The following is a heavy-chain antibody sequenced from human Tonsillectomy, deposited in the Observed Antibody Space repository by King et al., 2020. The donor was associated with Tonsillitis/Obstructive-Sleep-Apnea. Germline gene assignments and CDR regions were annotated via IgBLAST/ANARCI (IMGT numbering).Heavy chain of an antibody. CDR3: ASQYYDSSGYYYFDY. V-gene: IGHV1-69*10. CDR1: GGTFSSYA. Sequence: QLVQSGAEGKKPGSSVKVSCKASGGTFSSYAISWVRQAPGQGLEWMGGIIPIYVLTTYAQKFQGRITITADKSTSTAYMGLSSLRSEDTAVYYCASQYYDSSGYYYFDYWGQGTLVTVSS. D-gene: IGHD3-22*01. CDR2: IIPIYVLT. J-gene: IGHJ4*02.